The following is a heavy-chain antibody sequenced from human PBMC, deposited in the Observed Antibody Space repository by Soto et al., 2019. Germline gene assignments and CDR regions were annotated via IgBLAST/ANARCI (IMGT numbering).Heavy chain of an antibody. J-gene: IGHJ4*02. CDR3: ARAHNSRFGDFYFDY. CDR2: IYYSGST. V-gene: IGHV4-59*01. D-gene: IGHD3-10*01. CDR1: GGSFSSYY. Sequence: PSETLSLTCTVSGGSFSSYYWSWIRQPPEKGLEWIGYIYYSGSTNYNPSLKSRVTISVDTSKIQFSLKLTSVTAADTAVFYCARAHNSRFGDFYFDYWGQGTLVTVSS.